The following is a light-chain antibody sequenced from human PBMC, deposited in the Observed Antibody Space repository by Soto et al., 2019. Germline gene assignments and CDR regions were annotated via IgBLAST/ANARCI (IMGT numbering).Light chain of an antibody. Sequence: QSVLTQPPSASGSPGQSVTISCTGTSSDVGGFNYVSWYQQHPGKAPKLMIYEVSKRPSGVPDRFSGSKSGNTASLTVSGLQAEDEADYYCSSYAGRSTYVFGAGTKVTVL. CDR2: EVS. CDR1: SSDVGGFNY. CDR3: SSYAGRSTYV. V-gene: IGLV2-8*01. J-gene: IGLJ1*01.